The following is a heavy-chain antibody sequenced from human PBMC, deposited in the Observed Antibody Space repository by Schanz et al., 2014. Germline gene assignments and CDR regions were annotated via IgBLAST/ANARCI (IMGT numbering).Heavy chain of an antibody. CDR3: AKSDAFDI. J-gene: IGHJ3*02. CDR1: GFSVGNKY. CDR2: ISTTGSTI. Sequence: EVHLLESGGGLVQPGGSLRLSCAASGFSVGNKYMNWVRQAPGKGLEWVSYISTTGSTIYYADSVRGRFTISRDNAKNSLYLQMNSLRAEDTAVYYCAKSDAFDIWGQGTLVTVSS. V-gene: IGHV3-48*01.